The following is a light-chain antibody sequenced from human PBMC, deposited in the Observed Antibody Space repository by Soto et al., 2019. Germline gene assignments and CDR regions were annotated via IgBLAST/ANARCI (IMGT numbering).Light chain of an antibody. Sequence: QSALTQPDSVSGSPGQSITISCTGTSSDVGRYNYVSWYQQYPGKAPKLMLYDVSKRPSGVADRFAGSKSGNTASLTISGLQPEDEADYYCSSYRSSSTYVFGTGTKLTVL. J-gene: IGLJ1*01. CDR2: DVS. CDR1: SSDVGRYNY. CDR3: SSYRSSSTYV. V-gene: IGLV2-14*03.